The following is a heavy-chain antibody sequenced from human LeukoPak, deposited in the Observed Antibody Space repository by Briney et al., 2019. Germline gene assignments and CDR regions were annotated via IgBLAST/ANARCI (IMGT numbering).Heavy chain of an antibody. Sequence: ASVKVSCKASGYTFTSYAMNWVRQAPGQGLEWMGWINTNTGNPTYAQGFTGQFVFSLDTSVSTAYLQISSLKAEDTAVYYCAREGNRGVKYYFDYWGQGTLVTVSS. V-gene: IGHV7-4-1*02. J-gene: IGHJ4*02. CDR3: AREGNRGVKYYFDY. CDR2: INTNTGNP. CDR1: GYTFTSYA. D-gene: IGHD3-10*01.